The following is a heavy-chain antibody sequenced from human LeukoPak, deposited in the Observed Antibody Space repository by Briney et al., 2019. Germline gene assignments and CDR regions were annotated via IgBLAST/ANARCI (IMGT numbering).Heavy chain of an antibody. Sequence: ASLKVSCKVSDYTLTDLSMHWVRQAPGKGLEWMGGFDAEDAEIIYAQKFQGRVTMTEDTSTDTAYMELSSLRSEDTAVYYCATDLFSPSPHGDDRAFDYWGQGTLVTVSS. J-gene: IGHJ4*02. CDR3: ATDLFSPSPHGDDRAFDY. D-gene: IGHD4-17*01. V-gene: IGHV1-24*01. CDR1: DYTLTDLS. CDR2: FDAEDAEI.